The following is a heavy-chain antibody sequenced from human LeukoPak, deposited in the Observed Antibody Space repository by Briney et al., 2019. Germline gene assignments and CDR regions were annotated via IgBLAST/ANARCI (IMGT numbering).Heavy chain of an antibody. J-gene: IGHJ5*02. CDR1: GGSINDYY. V-gene: IGHV4-4*07. Sequence: SETLSLTCSLSGGSINDYYWSWVRQPAGKGLEWIGLIHSRGSTSYNASLKTRLSKSLDPSKKQFSLTLRSVAAADTAVYYCARGRPDGSGSYYKFDPWGQGTLVTVSS. D-gene: IGHD3-10*01. CDR3: ARGRPDGSGSYYKFDP. CDR2: IHSRGST.